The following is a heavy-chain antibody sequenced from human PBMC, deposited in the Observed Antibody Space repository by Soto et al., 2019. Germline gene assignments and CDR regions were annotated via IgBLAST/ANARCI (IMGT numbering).Heavy chain of an antibody. CDR1: EGTFNSYA. CDR2: IIPYYNTL. J-gene: IGHJ4*02. CDR3: ASGASRWYPYFFDS. V-gene: IGHV1-69*01. Sequence: QAQVVQSGAEVRKPGSSVKLSCKASEGTFNSYAIAWVRQAPGQGLEWMGGIIPYYNTLNFAQKFQDRVTITADDSTNTVYMELSSLRSDDTAVYFCASGASRWYPYFFDSWAQGTLVTVSS. D-gene: IGHD6-13*01.